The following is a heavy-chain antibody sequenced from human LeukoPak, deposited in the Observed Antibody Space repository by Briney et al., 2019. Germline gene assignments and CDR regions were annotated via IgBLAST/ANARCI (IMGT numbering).Heavy chain of an antibody. Sequence: PSETLSLTCGVYGEXLSKYYCTWIRQSPGKGLECIGEINHRGSTNLNPSLKSRVTLSVDTSKHQFSLKLTSVTAADAAVYYCASSVGSTDYWGQGTLVTVSS. CDR2: INHRGST. CDR1: GEXLSKYY. V-gene: IGHV4-34*01. D-gene: IGHD1-26*01. J-gene: IGHJ4*02. CDR3: ASSVGSTDY.